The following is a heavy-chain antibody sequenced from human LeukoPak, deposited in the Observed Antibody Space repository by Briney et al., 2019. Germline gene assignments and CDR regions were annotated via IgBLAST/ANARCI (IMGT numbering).Heavy chain of an antibody. D-gene: IGHD1-1*01. J-gene: IGHJ6*03. CDR3: ARWAYNFYYYYYMDV. CDR2: INTNSGST. V-gene: IGHV1-2*02. Sequence: ASMKVSCKASGHIFSGYYMHWVRQAPGQGLEWIAWINTNSGSTKYAQKFQGRVTLTWDTSSSTVYMELNRLRFDDTATYYCARWAYNFYYYYYMDVWGKGTTVTVSS. CDR1: GHIFSGYY.